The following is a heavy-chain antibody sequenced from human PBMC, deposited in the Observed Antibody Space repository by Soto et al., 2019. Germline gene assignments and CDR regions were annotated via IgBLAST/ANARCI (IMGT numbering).Heavy chain of an antibody. CDR2: INAGNGNT. CDR3: ARTIGP. Sequence: QVQVVQSGAEVKKPGASVKISCKASAYTFTSYALNWVRQAPGQRLEWMGWINAGNGNTKYSQNFQGRLSITRDTSASTAYMELSSLTSEDTAVYYCARTIGPWGQGTLVTVSS. V-gene: IGHV1-3*01. CDR1: AYTFTSYA. J-gene: IGHJ5*02.